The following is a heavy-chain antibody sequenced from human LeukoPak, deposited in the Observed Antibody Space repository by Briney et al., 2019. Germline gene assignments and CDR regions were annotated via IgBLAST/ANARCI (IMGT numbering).Heavy chain of an antibody. V-gene: IGHV3-23*01. J-gene: IGHJ4*02. D-gene: IGHD4-17*01. CDR3: VSGDYGNY. CDR1: GFTFSSYA. CDR2: ISDSGGST. Sequence: GGSLRLACAASGFTFSSYAMSWVRQAPGKGLEWVSGISDSGGSTYYADSVKGRFTVSRDNAKNTLFLQMNSLRVEDTALYYCVSGDYGNYWGQGTLVTVSS.